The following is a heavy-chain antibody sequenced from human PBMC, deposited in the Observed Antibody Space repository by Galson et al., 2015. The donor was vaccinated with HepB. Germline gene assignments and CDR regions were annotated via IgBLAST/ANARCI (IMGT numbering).Heavy chain of an antibody. CDR2: ISSRSSTI. V-gene: IGHV3-48*02. D-gene: IGHD6-19*01. CDR1: GFTFSNYS. CDR3: ARDLSGWNHIGYYYAMDV. Sequence: SLRLSCAASGFTFSNYSMNWVRQAPGKGLEWVSYISSRSSTINFADSVKGRFTIARDNAKNSLYLQMNSLRDEDTALYYCARDLSGWNHIGYYYAMDVWGQGTTVTVSS. J-gene: IGHJ6*02.